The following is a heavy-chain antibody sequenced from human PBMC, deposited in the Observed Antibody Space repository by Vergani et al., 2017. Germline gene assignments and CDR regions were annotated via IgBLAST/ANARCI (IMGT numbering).Heavy chain of an antibody. J-gene: IGHJ6*02. V-gene: IGHV3-23*01. CDR3: AKGTSSGWPNYYYGMDV. D-gene: IGHD6-19*01. CDR1: GFTFSSYA. CDR2: ISGSGGST. Sequence: EVQLLESGGGLVQPGGSLRLSCAASGFTFSSYAMSWVRRAPGKGLEWVSAISGSGGSTYYADSVKGRFTISRDNSKNTLYLQMNSLRAEDTAVYYCAKGTSSGWPNYYYGMDVWGQGTTVTVSS.